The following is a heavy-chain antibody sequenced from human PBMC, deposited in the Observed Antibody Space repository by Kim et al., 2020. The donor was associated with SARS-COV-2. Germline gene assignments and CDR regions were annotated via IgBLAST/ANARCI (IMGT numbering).Heavy chain of an antibody. CDR3: ARDWGFDY. J-gene: IGHJ4*02. V-gene: IGHV5-51*01. D-gene: IGHD3-16*01. Sequence: DPDPRYSPSFQGQVTISADTSISTAYLQWSSLKASDTAMYYCARDWGFDYWGQGTLVTVSS. CDR2: DPDP.